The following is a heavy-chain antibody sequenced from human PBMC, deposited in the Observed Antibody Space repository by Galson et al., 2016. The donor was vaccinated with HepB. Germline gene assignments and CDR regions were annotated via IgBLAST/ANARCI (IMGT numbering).Heavy chain of an antibody. D-gene: IGHD3-10*01. CDR3: ARGIPPRGKSDY. V-gene: IGHV3-48*02. CDR2: ISSGSSAI. J-gene: IGHJ4*02. Sequence: SLRLSCAASGFTFSGYNMDWVRQAPGKGLEWVSYISSGSSAIYYADSVKGRFTISRDNAKNSLYLQMNSLRDEDTAIYFCARGIPPRGKSDYWGQGTLVTVSS. CDR1: GFTFSGYN.